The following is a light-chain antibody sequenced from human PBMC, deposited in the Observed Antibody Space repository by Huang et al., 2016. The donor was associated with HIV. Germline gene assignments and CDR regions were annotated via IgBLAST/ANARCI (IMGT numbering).Light chain of an antibody. CDR2: GAS. CDR1: QSISSD. CDR3: QQYNNWPYT. V-gene: IGKV3-15*01. Sequence: EIVMTQSPATLSVSPGERATLSCKASQSISSDLAWYQQKPGQPPRLLIHGASTRATSIPARFSGSGSGTGFTLTISSLQSEDFSVYHCQQYNNWPYTFGQGTKLEIK. J-gene: IGKJ2*01.